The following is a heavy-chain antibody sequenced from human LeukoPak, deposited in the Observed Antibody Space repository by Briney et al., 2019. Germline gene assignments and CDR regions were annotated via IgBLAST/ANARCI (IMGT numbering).Heavy chain of an antibody. J-gene: IGHJ4*02. V-gene: IGHV4-38-2*02. CDR3: ATTSYYYDSPDY. Sequence: SETLSLTCTVSGYSIRSGYYWGWIRQPPGKGLEWIGSVYHSGSTYYNPSLKSRVTISVDTSKNQFSLKLSSVTAADTAVYYCATTSYYYDSPDYWGQGTLVTVSS. CDR2: VYHSGST. D-gene: IGHD3-22*01. CDR1: GYSIRSGYY.